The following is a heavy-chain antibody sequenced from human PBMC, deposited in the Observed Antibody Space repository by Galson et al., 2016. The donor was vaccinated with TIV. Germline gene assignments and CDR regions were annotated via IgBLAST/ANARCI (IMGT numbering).Heavy chain of an antibody. CDR2: IKHDESEI. Sequence: SLRLSCAASGFTFSNYWMSWVRQAPGKGLEWVANIKHDESEIYYVDSVKGRFSIFRDNAKNSLYLQMGSLRAEDTAVYYCAREKMSGSQFGANFDYGGPGALVTVSS. J-gene: IGHJ4*02. CDR1: GFTFSNYW. D-gene: IGHD1-26*01. CDR3: AREKMSGSQFGANFDY. V-gene: IGHV3-7*01.